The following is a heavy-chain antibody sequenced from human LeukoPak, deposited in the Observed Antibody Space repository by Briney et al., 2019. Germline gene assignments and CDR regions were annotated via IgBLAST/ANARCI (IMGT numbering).Heavy chain of an antibody. J-gene: IGHJ6*03. CDR3: ARLPSLYYYYYYMDV. Sequence: GGSLRLSCAASGFTFSSYAMSWVRQAPGKGLEWVSAISGSGGSTYYADSVKGRFTISRDNAKNSLYLQMNSLRAEDTAVYYCARLPSLYYYYYYMDVWGKGTTVTVPS. CDR1: GFTFSSYA. V-gene: IGHV3-23*01. D-gene: IGHD5-12*01. CDR2: ISGSGGST.